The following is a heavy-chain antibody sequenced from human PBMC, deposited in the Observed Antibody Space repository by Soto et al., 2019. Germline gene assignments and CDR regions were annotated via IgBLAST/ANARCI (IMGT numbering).Heavy chain of an antibody. CDR1: GGSISNYY. V-gene: IGHV4-59*01. Sequence: LSLTCTVSGGSISNYYWSWIRQPPGKGLEWIGYVYYSGSTNSHPSLKSRVTISVDTSKNQFSLKLSSVTAADTAVYFCARDLGFYDSSGPHLDSWGQGTLVTVSS. D-gene: IGHD3-22*01. CDR3: ARDLGFYDSSGPHLDS. J-gene: IGHJ4*02. CDR2: VYYSGST.